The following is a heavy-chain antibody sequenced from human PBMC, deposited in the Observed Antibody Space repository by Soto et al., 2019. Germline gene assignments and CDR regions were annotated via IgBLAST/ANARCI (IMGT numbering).Heavy chain of an antibody. J-gene: IGHJ6*02. CDR2: IKQDGSEK. D-gene: IGHD3-3*01. CDR3: ARDRYSYYDFWSGSLPYYYYGMDV. Sequence: PGGPLRLSCAASGFTFSSYWMSWVRQAPGKGLEWVANIKQDGSEKYYVDSVKGRFTISRDNAKNSLYLQMNSLRAEDTAVYYCARDRYSYYDFWSGSLPYYYYGMDVWCQGTTVTGSS. CDR1: GFTFSSYW. V-gene: IGHV3-7*01.